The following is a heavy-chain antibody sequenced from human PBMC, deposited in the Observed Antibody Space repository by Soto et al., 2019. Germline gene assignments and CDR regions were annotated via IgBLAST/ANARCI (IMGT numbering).Heavy chain of an antibody. J-gene: IGHJ3*01. D-gene: IGHD3-3*01. CDR2: ISGVVNSV. V-gene: IGHV3-23*01. CDR3: AKDSGLPDFGIVMHAFDV. Sequence: GGSLRLSCAASGFTFRGFAMSWVRQAPGRGLEWVSTISGVVNSVFYAGSGRGRVTVCRDNSNNTLYLLMNRLRADDTALYYCAKDSGLPDFGIVMHAFDVWGQGTMVTVSS. CDR1: GFTFRGFA.